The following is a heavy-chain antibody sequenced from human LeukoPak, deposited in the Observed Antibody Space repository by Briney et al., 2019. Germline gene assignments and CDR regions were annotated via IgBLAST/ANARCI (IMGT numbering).Heavy chain of an antibody. CDR1: GFTFSSYW. Sequence: SGGSLRLSCAASGFTFSSYWMSWVRQAPGKGLEWVANIKQDGSEKYYVDSVKGRFTISRDNAKNSLYLQMNSLRAEDTAVYYCARSLTTVGHNWFDPWGQGTLVTVSS. V-gene: IGHV3-7*01. CDR2: IKQDGSEK. J-gene: IGHJ5*02. D-gene: IGHD4-23*01. CDR3: ARSLTTVGHNWFDP.